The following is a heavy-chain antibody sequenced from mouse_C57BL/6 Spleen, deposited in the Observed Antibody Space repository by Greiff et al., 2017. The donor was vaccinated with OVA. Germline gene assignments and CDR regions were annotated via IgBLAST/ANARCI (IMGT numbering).Heavy chain of an antibody. Sequence: VQLQQSGAELARPGASVKLSCTASGYTFTSYGISWVKQRTGQGLEWIGEIYPRSGNTYYNEKFKGKATLTADKSSSTAYMELRSLTSEDSAVYFCARAGDYDWEAYWGQGTLVTVSA. CDR3: ARAGDYDWEAY. V-gene: IGHV1-81*01. CDR2: IYPRSGNT. J-gene: IGHJ3*01. D-gene: IGHD2-4*01. CDR1: GYTFTSYG.